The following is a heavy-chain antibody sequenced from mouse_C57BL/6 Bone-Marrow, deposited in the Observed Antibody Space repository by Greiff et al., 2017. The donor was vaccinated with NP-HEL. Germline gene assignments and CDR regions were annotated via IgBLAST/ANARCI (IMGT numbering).Heavy chain of an antibody. CDR3: TRETPPYYYGSSYWYFDV. Sequence: EVMLVESGEGLVKPGGSLKLSCAASGFTFSSYAMSWVAYISSGGDYIYYADTVKGRFTISRDNARNTLYLQMSSLKSEDTAMYYCTRETPPYYYGSSYWYFDVWGTGTTVTVSS. D-gene: IGHD1-1*01. V-gene: IGHV5-9-1*02. J-gene: IGHJ1*03. CDR1: GFTFSSYA. CDR2: ISSGGDYI.